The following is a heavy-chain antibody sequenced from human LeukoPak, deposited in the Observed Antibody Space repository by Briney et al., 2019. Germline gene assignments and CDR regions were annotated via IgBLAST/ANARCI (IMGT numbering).Heavy chain of an antibody. Sequence: SETLSLTCTVSGGSISSYYWSWIRQPPGKGLEWIGYIYYSGSTNYNPSLKSRVTISVDTSRNQFSLKLSSVTAADTAAYYCATSVGITMVRGVKISYYGMDVWGQGTTVTVSS. CDR1: GGSISSYY. CDR3: ATSVGITMVRGVKISYYGMDV. J-gene: IGHJ6*02. V-gene: IGHV4-59*08. D-gene: IGHD3-10*01. CDR2: IYYSGST.